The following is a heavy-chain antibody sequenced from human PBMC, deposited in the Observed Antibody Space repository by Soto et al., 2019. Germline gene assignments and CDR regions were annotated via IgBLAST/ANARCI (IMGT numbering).Heavy chain of an antibody. J-gene: IGHJ6*03. CDR3: ARGQSGLTTYYYYYYMDV. D-gene: IGHD4-17*01. CDR1: GYTFTSYD. CDR2: MNPNSGNT. Sequence: ASVKVSCKASGYTFTSYDINWVRQATGQGLEWMGWMNPNSGNTGYAQKFQGRVTMTRNTSISTAYMEPSSLRSEDTAVYYCARGQSGLTTYYYYYYMDVWGKGTTVTVSS. V-gene: IGHV1-8*01.